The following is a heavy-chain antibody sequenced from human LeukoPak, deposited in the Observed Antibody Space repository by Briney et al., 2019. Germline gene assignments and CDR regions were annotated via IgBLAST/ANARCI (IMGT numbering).Heavy chain of an antibody. J-gene: IGHJ4*02. CDR1: GGSISSGGYY. CDR3: ARGRVSSWYYFDY. V-gene: IGHV4-61*02. Sequence: PLETLSLTCTVSGGSISSGGYYWSWIRQPAGKGLEWIGRIYASGSTNYNPSLKGRVTMSVDTSKNQFSLNLSSVTAADTAVYYCARGRVSSWYYFDYWGQGTLVTVSS. D-gene: IGHD6-13*01. CDR2: IYASGST.